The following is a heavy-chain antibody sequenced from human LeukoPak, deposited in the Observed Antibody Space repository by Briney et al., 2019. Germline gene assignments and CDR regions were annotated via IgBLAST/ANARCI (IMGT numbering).Heavy chain of an antibody. J-gene: IGHJ4*02. V-gene: IGHV4-38-2*02. CDR2: IYYRRTT. D-gene: IGHD6-19*01. Sequence: SEALSLTCTVSGYSITSGYDWGWIRQPPGKGLEWIASIYYRRTTYYNPSLKSRVTISINTSTNQFSLRLSSMTAADTAVYYCARQWLTLPHFDCWGQGTLVTVSS. CDR3: ARQWLTLPHFDC. CDR1: GYSITSGYD.